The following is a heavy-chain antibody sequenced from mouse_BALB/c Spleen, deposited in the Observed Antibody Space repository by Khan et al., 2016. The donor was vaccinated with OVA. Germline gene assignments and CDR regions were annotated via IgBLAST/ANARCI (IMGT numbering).Heavy chain of an antibody. D-gene: IGHD1-2*01. V-gene: IGHV1-31*01. J-gene: IGHJ3*01. Sequence: EVQLQQSGPELVKPGDSMKISCKASGYSFTDYTLNWVKQSHGKTLEWIGLINPYNGVSNYNQKFKGKATFTVDKSSSTAYMELLSLTSEDSAVYYCARAGYGGGAYWGQGTLVTVSA. CDR1: GYSFTDYT. CDR3: ARAGYGGGAY. CDR2: INPYNGVS.